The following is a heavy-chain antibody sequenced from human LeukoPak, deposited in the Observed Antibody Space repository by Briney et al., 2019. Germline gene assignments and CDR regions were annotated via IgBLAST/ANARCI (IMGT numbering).Heavy chain of an antibody. CDR2: INHSGST. V-gene: IGHV4-34*01. CDR1: GGSFSGYY. J-gene: IGHJ4*02. D-gene: IGHD3-10*01. Sequence: SETLSLTCAVSGGSFSGYYWSWIRQPPGKGLEWIGEINHSGSTNYNPSLKRRVTISVDTSKNQFSLKLSSVTAADTAVYYCARVGADGSGFLFDYWGQGTLVTVSS. CDR3: ARVGADGSGFLFDY.